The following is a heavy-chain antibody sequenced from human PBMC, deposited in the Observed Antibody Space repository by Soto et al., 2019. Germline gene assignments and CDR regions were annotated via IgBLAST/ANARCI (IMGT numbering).Heavy chain of an antibody. CDR2: ITSDGGVT. V-gene: IGHV3-48*02. D-gene: IGHD4-17*01. CDR1: GFTFSDYS. J-gene: IGHJ4*02. Sequence: EVQLVESGGGLVHPGGSLRLSCAASGFTFSDYSMNWVRQAPGKGLEWVSYITSDGGVTYYADSVKSRFSVSRDNDNRSLFLQMNSLRDEDTAVYYCARLPKRSTVTSWGQGTLVTVSA. CDR3: ARLPKRSTVTS.